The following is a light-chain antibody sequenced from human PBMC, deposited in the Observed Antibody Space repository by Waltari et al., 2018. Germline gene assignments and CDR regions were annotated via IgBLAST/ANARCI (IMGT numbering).Light chain of an antibody. Sequence: EIVLMQSPGTLSLSPGDRATLSCRAIQSVANNFLAWYQLKPGQAPRLLIFGASSRATGIPDRFSGSGSGTDFTLTISRLEPEDFAVYYCQQYGGSPTWTFGQGTKVEIK. CDR1: QSVANNF. CDR2: GAS. J-gene: IGKJ1*01. CDR3: QQYGGSPTWT. V-gene: IGKV3-20*01.